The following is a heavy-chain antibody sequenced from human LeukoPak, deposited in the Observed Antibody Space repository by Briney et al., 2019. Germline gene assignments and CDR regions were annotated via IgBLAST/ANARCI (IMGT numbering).Heavy chain of an antibody. D-gene: IGHD2-2*01. Sequence: SETLSLTCAVYGGSFSGYYWSWIRQPPGKGLEWIGEINHSGSTNYNPSLKSRVTMSVDTSKNQFSLKLSSVTAADTAVYYCARVYCSSTSCHFDYWGQGTLVTVSS. CDR1: GGSFSGYY. J-gene: IGHJ4*02. CDR3: ARVYCSSTSCHFDY. CDR2: INHSGST. V-gene: IGHV4-34*01.